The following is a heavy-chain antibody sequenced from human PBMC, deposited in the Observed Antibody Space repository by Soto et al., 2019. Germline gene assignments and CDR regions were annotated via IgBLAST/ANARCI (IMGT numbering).Heavy chain of an antibody. Sequence: PGGSLRLSCATSGFTFSRCDMNWVRQAPGKGLEWVSLISSRASYMYYADSVKGRFTISRDSPKKSLYLQMNSLRADDTAVYYCARECADQVTSITIPFDYWGQGAMVTVSS. CDR1: GFTFSRCD. CDR2: ISSRASYM. J-gene: IGHJ4*02. CDR3: ARECADQVTSITIPFDY. D-gene: IGHD2-21*02. V-gene: IGHV3-21*01.